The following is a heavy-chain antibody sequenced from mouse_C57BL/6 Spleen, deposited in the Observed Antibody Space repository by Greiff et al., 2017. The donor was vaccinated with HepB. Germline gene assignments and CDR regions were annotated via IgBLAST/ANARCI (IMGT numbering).Heavy chain of an antibody. CDR2: IHPNSGST. Sequence: VKLQQPGAELVKPGASVKLSCKASGYTFTSYWMHWVKQRPGQGLEWIGMIHPNSGSTNYNEKFKSKATLTVDKSSSTAYMQLSSLTSEDSAVYYCARRGLYGNYVYAMDYWGQGTSLTVSS. J-gene: IGHJ4*01. V-gene: IGHV1-64*01. D-gene: IGHD2-1*01. CDR1: GYTFTSYW. CDR3: ARRGLYGNYVYAMDY.